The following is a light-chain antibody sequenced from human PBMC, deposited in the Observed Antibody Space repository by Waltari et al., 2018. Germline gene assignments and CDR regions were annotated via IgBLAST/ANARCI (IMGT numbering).Light chain of an antibody. CDR3: QSVDTSATYVV. CDR1: ALANQY. V-gene: IGLV3-25*03. Sequence: SSELTQPPSVSMSPGQTARITCSGDALANQYGYWYQQKAGPAPGLVVYRDTERPSASPARCAGSSAGTTVTLTISGVQPEDEADYYCQSVDTSATYVVFGGGTKLTVL. CDR2: RDT. J-gene: IGLJ2*01.